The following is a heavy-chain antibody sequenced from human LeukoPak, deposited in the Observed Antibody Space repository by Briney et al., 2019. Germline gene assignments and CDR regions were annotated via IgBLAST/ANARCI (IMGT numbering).Heavy chain of an antibody. D-gene: IGHD1-26*01. CDR1: GYTFTGYY. J-gene: IGHJ4*02. V-gene: IGHV1-2*02. CDR3: ARDFSGSYPRPY. CDR2: INPNSGGT. Sequence: ASVKVSCKASGYTFTGYYMHWVRQAPGQGLEWMGWINPNSGGTNYAQKFQGRVTMTRDTSISTAYMELSRLGSDDTAVYYCARDFSGSYPRPYWGQGTLVTVSS.